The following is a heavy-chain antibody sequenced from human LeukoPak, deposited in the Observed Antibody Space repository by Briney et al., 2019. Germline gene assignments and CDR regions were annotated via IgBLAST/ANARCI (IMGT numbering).Heavy chain of an antibody. CDR3: ARGRDDCSGGSCYRPLDY. CDR1: GFTVSSNY. D-gene: IGHD2-15*01. CDR2: IYSGGST. V-gene: IGHV3-53*01. J-gene: IGHJ4*02. Sequence: GGSLRLSCAASGFTVSSNYMSWVRQAPGKGLEWVSVIYSGGSTCYADSVKGRFTISRDNSKNTLYLQMNSLRAEDTAVYYCARGRDDCSGGSCYRPLDYWGQGTLVTVSS.